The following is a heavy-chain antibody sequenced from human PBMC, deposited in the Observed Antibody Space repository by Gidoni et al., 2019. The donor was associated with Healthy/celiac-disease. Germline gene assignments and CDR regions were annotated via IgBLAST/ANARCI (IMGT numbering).Heavy chain of an antibody. CDR3: ARVPIGVDEPSYYFDY. CDR1: GFTFSSSS. J-gene: IGHJ4*02. V-gene: IGHV3-21*01. Sequence: EVQLVESGGGLVKPGGSLRLSCAASGFTFSSSSMNWVRQAPGKGMEWVSSISSSSSYIYYADSVKGRFTISRDNAKNSLYLQMNSLRAEDTAVYYCARVPIGVDEPSYYFDYWGQGTLVTVSS. CDR2: ISSSSSYI. D-gene: IGHD3-3*01.